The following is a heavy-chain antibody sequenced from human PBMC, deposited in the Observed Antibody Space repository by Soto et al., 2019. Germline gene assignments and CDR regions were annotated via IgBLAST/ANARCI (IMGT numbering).Heavy chain of an antibody. D-gene: IGHD5-12*01. CDR2: IDWDDDK. CDR1: GFSLSTSGMR. V-gene: IGHV2-70*04. Sequence: XGPTLVTHTDTFTLTGTFDGFSLSTSGMRVRCIRQPPGKALEWLARIDWDDDKFYSTSLKTRLTISKDTSKTQVVLRMTNMDPVDTGTYYCARIGGWLQPFDYWGQGTLVTLSS. J-gene: IGHJ4*02. CDR3: ARIGGWLQPFDY.